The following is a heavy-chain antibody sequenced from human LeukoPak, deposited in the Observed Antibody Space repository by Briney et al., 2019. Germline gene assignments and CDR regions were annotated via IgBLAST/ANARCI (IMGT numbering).Heavy chain of an antibody. CDR2: ISSYSGNT. D-gene: IGHD3-10*01. CDR1: GYSFTSYG. J-gene: IGHJ5*01. CDR3: VRVAMIRGVVFKNWFDS. V-gene: IGHV1-18*01. Sequence: ASVNASCKASGYSFTSYGISWVRQAPGQGLEWMGWISSYSGNTNYADNLQGRITMTTDTSTSTAHMELRSLRSDDTAVYYCVRVAMIRGVVFKNWFDSWGQGSLVTVSS.